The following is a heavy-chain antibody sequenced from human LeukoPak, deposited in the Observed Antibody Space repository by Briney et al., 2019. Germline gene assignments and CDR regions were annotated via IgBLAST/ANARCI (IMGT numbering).Heavy chain of an antibody. CDR2: INHSGST. J-gene: IGHJ6*02. CDR3: AAQRGHYDSSGYPYYYYGMDV. Sequence: SETLSLTCAVYGGSFSGYYWSWIRQPPGKGLEWIGEINHSGSTNYNPSLKSRVTISVDTSKNQFSLKLSSVTAADTAVYYCAAQRGHYDSSGYPYYYYGMDVWGQGTTVTVSS. D-gene: IGHD3-22*01. CDR1: GGSFSGYY. V-gene: IGHV4-34*01.